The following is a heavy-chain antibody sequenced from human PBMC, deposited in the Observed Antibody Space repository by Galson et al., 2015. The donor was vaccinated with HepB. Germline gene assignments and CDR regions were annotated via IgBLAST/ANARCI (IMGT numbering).Heavy chain of an antibody. CDR1: GYTFTSYD. J-gene: IGHJ5*02. Sequence: SVKVSCKASGYTFTSYDINWVRQATGKGLEWMGWMNPNSGNKGYAQKFQGRVTITADKSTTTVYMELSSLTSEDTAFYYCASSSSGWYGEPDAWGQGTLVTVSS. CDR3: ASSSSGWYGEPDA. CDR2: MNPNSGNK. V-gene: IGHV1-8*01. D-gene: IGHD6-19*01.